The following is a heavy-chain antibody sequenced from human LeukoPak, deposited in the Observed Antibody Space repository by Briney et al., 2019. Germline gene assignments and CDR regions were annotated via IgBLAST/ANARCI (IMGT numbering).Heavy chain of an antibody. CDR1: GFTFNIHG. V-gene: IGHV3-23*01. J-gene: IGHJ4*02. D-gene: IGHD6-19*01. CDR2: IGPSGDKT. CDR3: ARRSGIAVAGAFDY. Sequence: GGSLRLSCAASGFTFNIHGMNWVRQAPGKGPEWVSGIGPSGDKTYYADSVKGRFTISRDNSKNTLYLQMNSLRAEDTAVYYCARRSGIAVAGAFDYWGQGTLVTVSS.